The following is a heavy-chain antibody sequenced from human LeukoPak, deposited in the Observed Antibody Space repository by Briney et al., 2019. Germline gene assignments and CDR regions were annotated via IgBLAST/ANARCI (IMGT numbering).Heavy chain of an antibody. CDR1: GGSFSGYY. J-gene: IGHJ4*02. V-gene: IGHV4-34*01. CDR3: ARAAYCSGGSCYLASIDY. CDR2: INHSGST. Sequence: SETLSLTCAVYGGSFSGYYWSWLRQPPGKGLEWIGEINHSGSTNYNPSLKSRVTISVDTSKNQFSLKLSSVTAADTAVYYCARAAYCSGGSCYLASIDYWGQGTLVTVSS. D-gene: IGHD2-15*01.